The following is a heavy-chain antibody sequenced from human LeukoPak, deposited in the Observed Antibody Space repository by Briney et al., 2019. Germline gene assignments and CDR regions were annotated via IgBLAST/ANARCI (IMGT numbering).Heavy chain of an antibody. D-gene: IGHD3-22*01. V-gene: IGHV3-23*01. CDR1: GFTFSSSA. J-gene: IGHJ3*02. Sequence: GGSLRLSCAASGFTFSSSAMSWVRQAPGKGVEWVSAISSSGDSTYYANSVKGRFTISRGNSKDTLYLQMNSLRAEDTAVYYCAREGYYYDSSGYYQRGLTFDIWGQGTMVTVSS. CDR3: AREGYYYDSSGYYQRGLTFDI. CDR2: ISSSGDST.